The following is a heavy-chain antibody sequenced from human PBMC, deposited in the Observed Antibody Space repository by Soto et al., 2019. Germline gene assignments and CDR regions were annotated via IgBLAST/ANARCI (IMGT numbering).Heavy chain of an antibody. J-gene: IGHJ4*02. Sequence: SETLSLTCAVYGGSFSGYYWSWIRQPPGKGLEWIGEINHSGSTNYNPSLKSRVTISVDTSKNQFSLKLSSVTAADTAVYYCASDGYNSSYWGQGTLVTVSS. CDR2: INHSGST. D-gene: IGHD5-12*01. CDR1: GGSFSGYY. V-gene: IGHV4-34*01. CDR3: ASDGYNSSY.